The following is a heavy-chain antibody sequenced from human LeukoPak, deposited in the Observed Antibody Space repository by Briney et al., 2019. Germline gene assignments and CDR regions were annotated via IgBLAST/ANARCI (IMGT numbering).Heavy chain of an antibody. CDR1: GFTFSSYG. D-gene: IGHD3-10*01. Sequence: GGSLRLSCAASGFTFSSYGMHWVRQAPGKGLEWVAFIRYDGSNKYYADSVKGRFTISRDNSKNTLYLQMNSLRAEDTAVYYCAKGSLIRFGELRDAFDIWGQGTMVTVSS. CDR2: IRYDGSNK. J-gene: IGHJ3*02. V-gene: IGHV3-30*02. CDR3: AKGSLIRFGELRDAFDI.